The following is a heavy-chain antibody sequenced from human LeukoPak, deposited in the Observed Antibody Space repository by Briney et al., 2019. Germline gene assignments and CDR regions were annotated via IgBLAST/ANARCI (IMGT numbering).Heavy chain of an antibody. CDR1: GGSISSGGYY. D-gene: IGHD2-15*01. V-gene: IGHV4-31*03. J-gene: IGHJ3*02. CDR2: IYYSGST. Sequence: SETLSLTCTVSGGSISSGGYYWSWLRQHPGKGLEWIGYIYYSGSTYYNPSLKSRVTISVDTSKNQFSLKLSSVTAADTAVYYCARDRTCSGGSCYVDAFDIWGQGTMVTVSS. CDR3: ARDRTCSGGSCYVDAFDI.